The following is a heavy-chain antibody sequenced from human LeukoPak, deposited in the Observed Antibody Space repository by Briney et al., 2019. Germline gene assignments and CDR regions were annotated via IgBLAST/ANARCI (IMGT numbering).Heavy chain of an antibody. D-gene: IGHD1-14*01. J-gene: IGHJ5*02. CDR1: GDSLTIYTYY. CDR2: IYFSGST. Sequence: SETLSLTCTVSGDSLTIYTYYWAWIRQPPGKGLEWIGTIYFSGSTYYNPSLKSRVTISLDTSKNQFSLRLNSVTAADTAVYYCARDWGPGHNRFDPWGQGTLVTVSS. CDR3: ARDWGPGHNRFDP. V-gene: IGHV4-39*07.